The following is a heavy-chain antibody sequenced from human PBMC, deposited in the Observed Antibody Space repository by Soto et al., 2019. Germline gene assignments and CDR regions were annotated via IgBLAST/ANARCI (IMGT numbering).Heavy chain of an antibody. CDR2: ISYDGSNK. D-gene: IGHD6-19*01. CDR3: ARDRSQSGWSFGFDP. CDR1: GFTFSSYA. V-gene: IGHV3-30-3*01. Sequence: GGSLRLSCAASGFTFSSYAMHWVRQAPGKGLEWVAVISYDGSNKYYADSVKGRFTISRDNSKNTLYLQMNSLRAEDTAVYYCARDRSQSGWSFGFDPWGQGTLVTVSS. J-gene: IGHJ5*02.